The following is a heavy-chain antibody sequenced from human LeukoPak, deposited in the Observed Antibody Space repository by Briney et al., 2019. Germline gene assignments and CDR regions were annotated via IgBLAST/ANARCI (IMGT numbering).Heavy chain of an antibody. Sequence: SETLSLTCTVSGASISSYYWSWIRQPPGKGLEWIGHIYASGITNYNPSLKSRVTISVDTSKNQFSLKLGSVTAADTAVYYCARHGPYSGNDYADYWGQGTPVTVSS. CDR2: IYASGIT. CDR3: ARHGPYSGNDYADY. CDR1: GASISSYY. J-gene: IGHJ4*02. D-gene: IGHD5-12*01. V-gene: IGHV4-4*09.